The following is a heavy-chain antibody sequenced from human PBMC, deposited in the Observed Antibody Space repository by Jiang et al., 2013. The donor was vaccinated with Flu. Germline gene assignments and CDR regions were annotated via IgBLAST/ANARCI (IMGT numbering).Heavy chain of an antibody. J-gene: IGHJ4*02. CDR3: ARDRGSGYDPGHFDY. CDR1: GGFINDYF. D-gene: IGHD5-12*01. V-gene: IGHV4-59*12. Sequence: GLVKPSETLSLTCNVSGGFINDYFWSWIRRPHGRGLEWIGYVSYSGSTNYNPSLKSRVTISVDTSKNQFYLKLNSVTAADTAVYFCARDRGSGYDPGHFDYWGQGTLVTVSS. CDR2: VSYSGST.